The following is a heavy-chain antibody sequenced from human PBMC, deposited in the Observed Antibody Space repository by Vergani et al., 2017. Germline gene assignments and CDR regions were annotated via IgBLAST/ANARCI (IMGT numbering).Heavy chain of an antibody. CDR1: GGSISSYY. D-gene: IGHD3-10*01. CDR2: IYYSGST. CDR3: ARGTGSGSFNFDY. J-gene: IGHJ4*02. Sequence: QVQLQESVPGLVKPSETLSLTCTVSGGSISSYYWSWIRQPPGKGLEWIGYIYYSGSTNYNPSLKSRVTISVDTSKNQFSLKLSAVTAADTAVYYCARGTGSGSFNFDYWGQGTLVTVSS. V-gene: IGHV4-59*01.